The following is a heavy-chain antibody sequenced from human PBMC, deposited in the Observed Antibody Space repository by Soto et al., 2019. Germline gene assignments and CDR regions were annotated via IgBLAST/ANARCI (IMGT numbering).Heavy chain of an antibody. CDR1: GYTFTGYF. V-gene: IGHV1-2*02. D-gene: IGHD3-3*01. Sequence: VASVKVSCKASGYTFTGYFMHWVRQAPGQGLEWMGWINPNSGATKYAQKFQGRVTLSRDTSISTAYMELSGLRSDDTAVYYCARGGGTILAPLPWGQGTLVTVPQ. CDR3: ARGGGTILAPLP. CDR2: INPNSGAT. J-gene: IGHJ5*02.